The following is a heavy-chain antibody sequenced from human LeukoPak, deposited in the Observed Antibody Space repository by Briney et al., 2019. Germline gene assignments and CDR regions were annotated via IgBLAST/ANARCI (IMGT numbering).Heavy chain of an antibody. J-gene: IGHJ5*02. V-gene: IGHV1-8*01. CDR3: ARNPTVTTRRPRTSWFDP. CDR1: GYTFTRYD. D-gene: IGHD4-17*01. Sequence: ASVKVFCKASGYTFTRYDINWVRQATGQGLEWIGWMNPNSVNSGYAQKFQGRVTMTRNTSISTAYIELSSLRSEDTAVYYCARNPTVTTRRPRTSWFDPWGQGTLVTVSS. CDR2: MNPNSVNS.